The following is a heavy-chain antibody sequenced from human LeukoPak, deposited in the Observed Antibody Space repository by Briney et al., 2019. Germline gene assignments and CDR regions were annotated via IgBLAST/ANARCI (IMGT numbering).Heavy chain of an antibody. J-gene: IGHJ5*02. CDR3: ARDQYGSVQGFDP. D-gene: IGHD3-10*01. V-gene: IGHV4-4*07. CDR2: IYKSGSS. Sequence: LSETLSLTCSVSGGSISTYYWSWIRQSAGKGLEWIGRIYKSGSSNYNPSLKSRVSMSVDSSKNHFSLKLSSVTAADTAVYYCARDQYGSVQGFDPWGQGTLVTVSS. CDR1: GGSISTYY.